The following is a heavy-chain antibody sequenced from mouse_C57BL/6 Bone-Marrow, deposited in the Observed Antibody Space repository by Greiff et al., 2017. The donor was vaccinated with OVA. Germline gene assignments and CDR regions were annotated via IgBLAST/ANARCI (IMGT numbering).Heavy chain of an antibody. CDR2: IDPSDSYT. CDR1: GYTFTSYW. Sequence: QVQLQQPGAELVMPGASVKLSCKASGYTFTSYWMHWVKQRPGQGLEWIGEIDPSDSYTNYNQKFKGKSTLTVDKSSSTAYMQLSSLTSGDSAVYYCARTDDGYSFAYWGQGTLVTVSA. D-gene: IGHD2-3*01. CDR3: ARTDDGYSFAY. J-gene: IGHJ3*01. V-gene: IGHV1-69*01.